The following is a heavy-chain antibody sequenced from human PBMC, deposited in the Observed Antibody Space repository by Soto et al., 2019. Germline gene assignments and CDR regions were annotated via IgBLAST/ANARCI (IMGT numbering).Heavy chain of an antibody. CDR1: GGPMTNYY. CDR3: AREIISRPGYSPPGMDV. J-gene: IGHJ6*02. Sequence: PSETLSLTCTVSGGPMTNYYWNWIRQPPGKGLEWIGYISYTGHANYNPVLKSRVTISVDTSKNQFSLRLESVTAADTAVYYCAREIISRPGYSPPGMDVWGPGTKVTVSS. V-gene: IGHV4-59*01. D-gene: IGHD3-10*01. CDR2: ISYTGHA.